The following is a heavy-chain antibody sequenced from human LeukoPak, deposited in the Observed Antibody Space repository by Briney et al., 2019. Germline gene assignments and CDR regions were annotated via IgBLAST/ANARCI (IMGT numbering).Heavy chain of an antibody. CDR2: INPNSGGT. V-gene: IGHV1-2*02. J-gene: IGHJ3*02. D-gene: IGHD1-26*01. CDR1: GYTFTGYY. Sequence: GASVKVSCKASGYTFTGYYMHWVRQAPGQGLEWMGWINPNSGGTNYAQKFQGRVTMTRDTSISTAYMELSRLRSDDTAVYYCARNPGGSGDPDDAFDIWGQGTMVTVSS. CDR3: ARNPGGSGDPDDAFDI.